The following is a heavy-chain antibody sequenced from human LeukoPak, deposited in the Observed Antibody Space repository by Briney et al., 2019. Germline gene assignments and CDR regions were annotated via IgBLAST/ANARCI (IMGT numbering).Heavy chain of an antibody. CDR1: GGSISSSSYY. Sequence: SETLSLTCTVSGGSISSSSYYWGWIRQPPGKGLEWIGSIYYSGSTYYNPSLKSRVTISVDTSKNQFSLKLSSVTAADTAVYYCARDGYDYVWGSYRHDAFDIWGQGTMVTVSS. J-gene: IGHJ3*02. D-gene: IGHD3-16*02. V-gene: IGHV4-39*07. CDR2: IYYSGST. CDR3: ARDGYDYVWGSYRHDAFDI.